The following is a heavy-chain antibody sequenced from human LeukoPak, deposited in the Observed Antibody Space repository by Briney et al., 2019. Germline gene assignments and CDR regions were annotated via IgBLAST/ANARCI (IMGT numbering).Heavy chain of an antibody. D-gene: IGHD1-1*01. CDR1: GYTFTVYY. V-gene: IGHV1-2*02. J-gene: IGHJ3*01. CDR2: INPNSGGT. Sequence: ASVKVSCKASGYTFTVYYMHWVRQAPGQGLEWMGWINPNSGGTNYAQKFQGRVTMTRDTSISTAYMELSRLRSDDTAVYYCARERFGGWNDVAEWGQGTMVTVSS. CDR3: ARERFGGWNDVAE.